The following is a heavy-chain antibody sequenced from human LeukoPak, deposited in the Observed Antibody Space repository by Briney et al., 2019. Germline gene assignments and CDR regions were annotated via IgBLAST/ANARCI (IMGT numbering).Heavy chain of an antibody. Sequence: EGSLRLSCAASGFTFSHAWMSWVRQAPGKGLEWVGRIKSKADGGTTDYAAPVKGRFTISTDDSKNTLYLQLRSPKTADTAVYYCTKDPSGNYLGYFDYWGQGTLVTVSS. CDR2: IKSKADGGTT. D-gene: IGHD1-26*01. V-gene: IGHV3-15*01. J-gene: IGHJ4*02. CDR3: TKDPSGNYLGYFDY. CDR1: GFTFSHAW.